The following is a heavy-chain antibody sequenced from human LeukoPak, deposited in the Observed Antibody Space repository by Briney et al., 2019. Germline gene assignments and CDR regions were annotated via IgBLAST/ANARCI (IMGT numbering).Heavy chain of an antibody. Sequence: PSETLSLTCTVSGGSISSSSYYWGWIPQPPGKGLEWIGSIYYSGSTYYNPSLKSRVTISVDTSKNQFSLKLSSVTAADTAVYYCARQQSARAFDYWGQGTLVTVSS. J-gene: IGHJ4*02. V-gene: IGHV4-39*01. CDR3: ARQQSARAFDY. CDR2: IYYSGST. CDR1: GGSISSSSYY. D-gene: IGHD6-19*01.